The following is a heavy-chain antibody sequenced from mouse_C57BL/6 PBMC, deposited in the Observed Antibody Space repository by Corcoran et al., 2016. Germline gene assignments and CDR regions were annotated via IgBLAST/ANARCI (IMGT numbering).Heavy chain of an antibody. CDR3: ARPYGSSRRYFDY. V-gene: IGHV1-18*01. CDR1: GYTFTDYN. Sequence: EVLLQQSGPELVKPGASVKIPCKASGYTFTDYNMDWVKQSHGKSLEWIGDINPNNGGTIYNQKFKGKATLTVDKSSSTAYMELRSLTSEDTAVYYCARPYGSSRRYFDYWGQGTTLTVSS. D-gene: IGHD1-1*01. J-gene: IGHJ2*01. CDR2: INPNNGGT.